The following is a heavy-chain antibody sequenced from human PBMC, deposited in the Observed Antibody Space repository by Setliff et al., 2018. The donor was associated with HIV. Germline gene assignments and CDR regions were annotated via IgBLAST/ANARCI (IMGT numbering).Heavy chain of an antibody. J-gene: IGHJ4*02. CDR1: GGSFSGYY. V-gene: IGHV4-34*01. CDR2: INHSGST. CDR3: ARCRVRGVIIKGY. Sequence: SETLSLTCAVYGGSFSGYYWSWIRQPPGKGLEWIGEINHSGSTNYDPSLKSRLTISVDTSKNQFSLKLSSVTAADTAMYYCARCRVRGVIIKGYWGQGTPDTVSS. D-gene: IGHD3-10*01.